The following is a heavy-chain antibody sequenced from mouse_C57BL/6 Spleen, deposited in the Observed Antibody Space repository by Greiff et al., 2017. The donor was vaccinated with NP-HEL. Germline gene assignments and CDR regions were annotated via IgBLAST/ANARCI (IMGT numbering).Heavy chain of an antibody. Sequence: VQLQQSGPELVKPGASVKISCKASGYAFSSSWMNWVKQRPGKGLEWIGRIYPGDGDTNYNGKFKGKATLTADKSSSTAYMQLSSLTSEDSAVYLCARGTGTGYFDYWGQGTTLTVSS. D-gene: IGHD4-1*01. V-gene: IGHV1-82*01. CDR3: ARGTGTGYFDY. CDR2: IYPGDGDT. CDR1: GYAFSSSW. J-gene: IGHJ2*01.